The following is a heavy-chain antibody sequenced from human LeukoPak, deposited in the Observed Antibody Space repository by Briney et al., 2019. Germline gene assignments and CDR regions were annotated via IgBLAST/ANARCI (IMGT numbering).Heavy chain of an antibody. CDR3: ARSSVASGRGYFDY. D-gene: IGHD3-10*01. J-gene: IGHJ4*02. V-gene: IGHV1-69*13. Sequence: GASVKVSCKASGGTFSSYAISWVRQAPGQGLEWMGGIIPIFGTANYAQKFQGRVTITADESTSTAYMELSSLRSEDTAMYYCARSSVASGRGYFDYWGQGILVTVSS. CDR2: IIPIFGTA. CDR1: GGTFSSYA.